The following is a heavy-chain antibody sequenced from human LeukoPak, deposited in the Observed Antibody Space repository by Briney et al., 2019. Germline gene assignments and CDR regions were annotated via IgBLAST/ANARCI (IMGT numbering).Heavy chain of an antibody. V-gene: IGHV3-48*02. J-gene: IGHJ4*02. CDR3: ARSGDY. CDR1: GFTFISYG. Sequence: GESLRLSCAASGFTFISYGMNWVRQAPGKGLEWVSYISSGSSTIYYADSVKGRFTISRDNAKNSLYLQMNSLRDDDTAVYYCARSGDYWGQGALVTVSS. D-gene: IGHD3-10*01. CDR2: ISSGSSTI.